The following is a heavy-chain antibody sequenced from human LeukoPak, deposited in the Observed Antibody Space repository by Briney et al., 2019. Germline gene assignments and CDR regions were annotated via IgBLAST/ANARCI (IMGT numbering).Heavy chain of an antibody. D-gene: IGHD5-12*01. CDR3: ARALRGIIVATTGGYFDY. Sequence: QTSETLSLTCAVYGGSFSGYYWSWIRQPPGKGLEWIGEINHSGSTNYNPSLKSRVTISVDTSKNQFSLKLSSVTAADTAVYYCARALRGIIVATTGGYFDYWGQGTLVTVSS. CDR2: INHSGST. V-gene: IGHV4-34*01. J-gene: IGHJ4*02. CDR1: GGSFSGYY.